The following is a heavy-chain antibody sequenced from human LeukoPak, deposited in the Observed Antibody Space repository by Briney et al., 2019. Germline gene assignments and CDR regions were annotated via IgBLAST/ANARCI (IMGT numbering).Heavy chain of an antibody. CDR3: AKDSPSVTATPHDY. J-gene: IGHJ4*02. V-gene: IGHV3-23*01. CDR2: ISSYGGST. CDR1: GFTFSDYA. Sequence: GGSLRLSCAASGFTFSDYAMSWVRQAPGKGLDWVSTISSYGGSTYYADSVKGRFTISRDNSKNTLYLQMNSLRAEDTAVYFCAKDSPSVTATPHDYGGQGALVTVSS. D-gene: IGHD2-21*02.